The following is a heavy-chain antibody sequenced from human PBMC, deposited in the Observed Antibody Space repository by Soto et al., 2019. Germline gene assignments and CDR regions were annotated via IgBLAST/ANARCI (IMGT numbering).Heavy chain of an antibody. CDR1: GFTFSSYG. CDR2: ISYDGSNK. CDR3: AKDRGYSSLTGMDV. D-gene: IGHD5-12*01. J-gene: IGHJ6*02. V-gene: IGHV3-30*18. Sequence: PGGSLRLSCAASGFTFSSYGMHWVRQAPGKGLEWVAVISYDGSNKYYADSVKGRFTISRDNSKNTLYLQMNSLGAEDTAVYYCAKDRGYSSLTGMDVWGQGTTVTVSS.